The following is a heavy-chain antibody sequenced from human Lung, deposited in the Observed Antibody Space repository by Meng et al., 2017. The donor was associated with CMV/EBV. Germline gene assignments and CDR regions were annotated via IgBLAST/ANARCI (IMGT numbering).Heavy chain of an antibody. Sequence: SXTXSLXCTVSRGSISSSSHYWGWVRQAPGKGLEWIGSMLYGGSTLYNPSLKSRVSISIDVSKNQFSLSLSAMTAADTAVYYCARVWGGDNWFDPSGQGSLVTVSS. V-gene: IGHV4-39*07. CDR3: ARVWGGDNWFDP. CDR1: RGSISSSSHY. D-gene: IGHD3-16*01. CDR2: MLYGGST. J-gene: IGHJ5*02.